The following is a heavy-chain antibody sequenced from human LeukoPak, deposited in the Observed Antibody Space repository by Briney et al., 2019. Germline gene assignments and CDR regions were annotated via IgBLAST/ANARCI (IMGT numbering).Heavy chain of an antibody. CDR3: ARGGYSGYDNYFDY. Sequence: GASVKVSCKASGGTFSSYAISWVRQAPGQGLEWMGGIIPIFGTANYAQKFQGRATITADESTSTAYMELSSLRSEDTAVYYCARGGYSGYDNYFDYWGQGTLVTVSS. V-gene: IGHV1-69*13. D-gene: IGHD5-12*01. J-gene: IGHJ4*02. CDR2: IIPIFGTA. CDR1: GGTFSSYA.